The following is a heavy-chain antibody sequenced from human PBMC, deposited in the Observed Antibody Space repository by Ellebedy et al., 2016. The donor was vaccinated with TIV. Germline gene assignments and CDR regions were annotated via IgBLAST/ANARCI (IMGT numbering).Heavy chain of an antibody. CDR2: ISSSSSTI. Sequence: GESLKISCAASGFTFSSYSMNWVRQAPGKGLEWVSYISSSSSTIYYADSVKGRFTISRDNAKNSLYLQMNSLRAEDTAVYYCARDHIFLGGGARAGAFHDAFDIWGQGTMVTVSS. CDR3: ARDHIFLGGGARAGAFHDAFDI. V-gene: IGHV3-48*04. J-gene: IGHJ3*02. D-gene: IGHD2-21*01. CDR1: GFTFSSYS.